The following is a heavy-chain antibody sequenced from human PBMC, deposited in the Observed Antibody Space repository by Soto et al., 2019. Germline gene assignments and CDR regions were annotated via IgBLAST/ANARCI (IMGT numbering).Heavy chain of an antibody. CDR1: GFSFSSYS. V-gene: IGHV3-21*01. Sequence: EVQLVESGGGLVKPGGSLRLSCAASGFSFSSYSMNWVRQAPGKGLEWVSSISSSSAYIYYADSVKGGFTVSRDNAKNSLYLQMNSLRAEDTAVYYCARVYSSGYYPDGVVDYWGQGTLVTVSS. CDR3: ARVYSSGYYPDGVVDY. CDR2: ISSSSAYI. D-gene: IGHD3-22*01. J-gene: IGHJ4*02.